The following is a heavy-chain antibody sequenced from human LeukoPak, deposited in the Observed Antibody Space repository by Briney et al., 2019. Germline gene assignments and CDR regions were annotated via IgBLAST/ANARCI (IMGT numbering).Heavy chain of an antibody. CDR2: IYYSGST. V-gene: IGHV4-39*01. D-gene: IGHD2-2*01. CDR1: GGSISSSSYY. Sequence: SETLSLTCTVSGGSISSSSYYWGWIRQPPGKGLEWIGSIYYSGSTYYNPSLKSRVTISVDTSKNQFSLKLSSVTAADTAVYYCARSAPRYCSSTSCYGGLLEFDPWGQGTLVTVSS. CDR3: ARSAPRYCSSTSCYGGLLEFDP. J-gene: IGHJ5*02.